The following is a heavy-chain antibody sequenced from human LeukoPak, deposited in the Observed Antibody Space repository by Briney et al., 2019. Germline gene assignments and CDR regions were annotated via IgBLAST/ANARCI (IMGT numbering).Heavy chain of an antibody. Sequence: SETLSLTCTVSGGSISGYYWSWIRQTPGQAPEWIGYIHSTGTTDYHPSPRRRVTISVDTSKNQFSLKLNSVTAADTAVYYCARHDEDCNGQYCFLLSFDSWGQGALVTVSS. J-gene: IGHJ4*02. D-gene: IGHD2-21*01. V-gene: IGHV4-59*08. CDR3: ARHDEDCNGQYCFLLSFDS. CDR1: GGSISGYY. CDR2: IHSTGTT.